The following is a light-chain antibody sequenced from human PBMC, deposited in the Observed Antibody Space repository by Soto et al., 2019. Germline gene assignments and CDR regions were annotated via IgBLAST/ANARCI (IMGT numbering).Light chain of an antibody. CDR3: QQYNNWPPLT. J-gene: IGKJ4*01. V-gene: IGKV3-15*01. Sequence: EVVMTQSPATLSVSPGERATLSCRASQSVNSNLAWYQQKPGQAPRLLIYGASTRATGIPARFSGSGSGTEFTLNISSLQSEDFAVYYCQQYNNWPPLTFGGGSKVEIK. CDR1: QSVNSN. CDR2: GAS.